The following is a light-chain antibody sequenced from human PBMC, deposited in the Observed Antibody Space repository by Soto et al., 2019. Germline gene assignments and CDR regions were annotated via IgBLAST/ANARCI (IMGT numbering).Light chain of an antibody. CDR3: RQYGSSLLT. Sequence: EIVLTQSPGTLSLSPGERATLSCRASQSVSSSYLAWYQQKPGQAPRLVIYGASSRATGIPDSFSGSGSETVFTLTISRLEREGCALYYCRQYGSSLLTFGGGTKVEI. CDR2: GAS. CDR1: QSVSSSY. J-gene: IGKJ4*01. V-gene: IGKV3-20*01.